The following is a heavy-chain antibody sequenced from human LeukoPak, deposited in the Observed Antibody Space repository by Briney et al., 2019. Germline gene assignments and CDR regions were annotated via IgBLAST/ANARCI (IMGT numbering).Heavy chain of an antibody. Sequence: GGSLRLSCAASGFTFSGSAMHWVRQASGKGLEWVGRIRSKANSYATAYAASVKGRFTISRDDSKNTAYLQMNSLKTEDTAVYYCTSPLGYCSSTSCLDYYYYGMDVWGQGTTVTVSS. J-gene: IGHJ6*02. D-gene: IGHD2-2*01. CDR2: IRSKANSYAT. V-gene: IGHV3-73*01. CDR1: GFTFSGSA. CDR3: TSPLGYCSSTSCLDYYYYGMDV.